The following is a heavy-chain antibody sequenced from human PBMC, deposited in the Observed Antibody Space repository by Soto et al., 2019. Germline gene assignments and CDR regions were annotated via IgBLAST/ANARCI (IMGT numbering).Heavy chain of an antibody. CDR2: TYYRSKWYN. CDR1: GDSVSSTSAA. CDR3: ARGSYYSGWV. J-gene: IGHJ4*02. V-gene: IGHV6-1*01. Sequence: SQTRSLPGAISGDSVSSTSAAWSLIRQSPSRGLEWLGRTYYRSKWYNDYAVSVKSRITINPDTSKNQFSLQLNAVTPEDTAVYYCARGSYYSGWVWGQGTLVTVSS. D-gene: IGHD6-19*01.